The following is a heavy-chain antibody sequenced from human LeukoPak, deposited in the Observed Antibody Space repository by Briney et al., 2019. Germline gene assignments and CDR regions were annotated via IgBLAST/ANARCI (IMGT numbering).Heavy chain of an antibody. Sequence: PGGSLRLSCAASGFTFSSYWMHWVRQAPGKGLVWVSRIHSDGSSTSYADSVKGRFTISRDNAKNSLYLQMNGLRAEDTAVYYCAREQNYDYVWGSYHDAFDIWGQGTMVTVSS. CDR2: IHSDGSST. D-gene: IGHD3-16*02. V-gene: IGHV3-74*01. J-gene: IGHJ3*02. CDR3: AREQNYDYVWGSYHDAFDI. CDR1: GFTFSSYW.